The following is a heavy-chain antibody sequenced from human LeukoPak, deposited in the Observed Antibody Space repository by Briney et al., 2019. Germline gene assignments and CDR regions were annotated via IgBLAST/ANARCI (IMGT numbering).Heavy chain of an antibody. J-gene: IGHJ5*02. D-gene: IGHD2-2*01. Sequence: SETLSLTCAVYGGSFSGYYWSWIRQPPGKGLEWIGEINHGGSTNYNPSLKSRVTISVDTSKNQFSLKLSSVTAADTAVYYCARGPFSIVVVPAASRHWFDPWGQGTLVTVSS. V-gene: IGHV4-34*01. CDR3: ARGPFSIVVVPAASRHWFDP. CDR2: INHGGST. CDR1: GGSFSGYY.